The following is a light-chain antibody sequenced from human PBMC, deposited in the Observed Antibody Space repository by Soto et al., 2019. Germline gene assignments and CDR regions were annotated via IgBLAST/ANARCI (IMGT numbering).Light chain of an antibody. CDR2: DVS. CDR1: QGVTTN. Sequence: IVMTQSPGTLSVSPWERATLSCRAGQGVTTNFAWYQQKSGQSPRLLIYDVSIRATGVPARFSGTGSGTDFTLTISCLQSEDFATYYCQQYYSYPLTFGGGTKVDIK. CDR3: QQYYSYPLT. J-gene: IGKJ4*01. V-gene: IGKV3-15*01.